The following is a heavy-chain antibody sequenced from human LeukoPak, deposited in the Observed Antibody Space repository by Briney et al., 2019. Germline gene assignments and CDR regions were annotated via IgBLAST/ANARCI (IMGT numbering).Heavy chain of an antibody. CDR1: GFTVSSNS. V-gene: IGHV3-66*02. CDR3: ARGLGSGYGDYYYYYMDV. D-gene: IGHD5-18*01. Sequence: GGSLRLSCAASGFTVSSNSMSWVRQAPGKGLEWVAVIYSGGSTYYADSVKGRFTISRDNSKNTVHLQMNSLRAEDTAVYYCARGLGSGYGDYYYYYMDVWGKGTTVTVSS. CDR2: IYSGGST. J-gene: IGHJ6*03.